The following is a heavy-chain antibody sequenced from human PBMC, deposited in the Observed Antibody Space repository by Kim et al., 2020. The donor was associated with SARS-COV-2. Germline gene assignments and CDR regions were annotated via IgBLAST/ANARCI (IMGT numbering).Heavy chain of an antibody. D-gene: IGHD3-10*01. Sequence: PTIKSRVTITVETSKNQCSLKLSSVTAADTAVYYCAEGRGRGLSDACDIWGQGTMVTVSS. CDR3: AEGRGRGLSDACDI. J-gene: IGHJ3*02. V-gene: IGHV4-39*01.